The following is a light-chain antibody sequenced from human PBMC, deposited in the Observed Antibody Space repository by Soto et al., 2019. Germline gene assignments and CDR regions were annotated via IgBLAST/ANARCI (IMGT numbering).Light chain of an antibody. CDR2: DAS. Sequence: EIVLTQSPATLSLSPGERATLSCRASQSVSRYLAWYQQKPGQAPRLLIYDASSRATGIPARFSGSGSGTDFPLTISSLEPEDFAVYYCQQRSNWPPALTFGGGTKVEIK. CDR3: QQRSNWPPALT. J-gene: IGKJ4*01. CDR1: QSVSRY. V-gene: IGKV3-11*01.